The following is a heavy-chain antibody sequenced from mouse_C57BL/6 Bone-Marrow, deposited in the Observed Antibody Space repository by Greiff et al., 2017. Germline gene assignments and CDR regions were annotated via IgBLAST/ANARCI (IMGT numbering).Heavy chain of an antibody. CDR2: IDPENGDT. J-gene: IGHJ2*01. Sequence: VQLQQSGAKLVRPGASVKLSCTASGFNIKDDYMHWVKQRPEQGLEWIGWIDPENGDTEYASKFQGKATITADTSSNTAYLQLSSLTSEDTAVYYCTREGLWSYYFDYWGQGTTLTVSS. V-gene: IGHV14-4*01. CDR1: GFNIKDDY. CDR3: TREGLWSYYFDY. D-gene: IGHD1-1*02.